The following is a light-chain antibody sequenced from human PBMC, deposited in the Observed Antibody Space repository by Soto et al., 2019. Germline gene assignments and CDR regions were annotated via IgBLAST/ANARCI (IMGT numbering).Light chain of an antibody. J-gene: IGLJ2*01. Sequence: QSVLTQPASVSGSPGQSLTISCTGTSSDVGGYNYVSWYQQHPGKAPKLIIYEVSNRPSGVSDRFSGSKSSNTASLTISGLQAEDEADYYCSSYTSTTTLGIFGGGTKVTVL. CDR1: SSDVGGYNY. V-gene: IGLV2-14*01. CDR3: SSYTSTTTLGI. CDR2: EVS.